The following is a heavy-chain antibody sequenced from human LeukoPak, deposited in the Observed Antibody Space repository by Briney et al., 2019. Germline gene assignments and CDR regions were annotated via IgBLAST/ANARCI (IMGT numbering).Heavy chain of an antibody. V-gene: IGHV3-23*01. CDR1: GFTFSSYA. Sequence: PGGSLRLSCAASGFTFSSYAMSWVRQAPGKGLEWVSAISGSGGSTYYADSVKGRFTISRDSSKNTLYLQMSSLRAEDTAVYYCAKEYDSSGYYYLFFDYWGQGTLVTVSS. J-gene: IGHJ4*02. CDR2: ISGSGGST. CDR3: AKEYDSSGYYYLFFDY. D-gene: IGHD3-22*01.